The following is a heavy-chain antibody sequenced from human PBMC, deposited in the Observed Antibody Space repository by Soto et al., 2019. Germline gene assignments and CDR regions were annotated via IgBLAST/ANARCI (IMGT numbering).Heavy chain of an antibody. V-gene: IGHV1-2*04. CDR3: ARDVNYDILTGYKIDYYYYGMDV. CDR2: INPNSGGT. D-gene: IGHD3-9*01. CDR1: GYTFTGYY. J-gene: IGHJ6*02. Sequence: ASVKVSCKASGYTFTGYYRHWVRQAPGQGLEWMGWINPNSGGTNYAQKFQGWVTMTRDTSISTAYMELSRLRSDDTAVYYCARDVNYDILTGYKIDYYYYGMDVWGQGTTVTVSS.